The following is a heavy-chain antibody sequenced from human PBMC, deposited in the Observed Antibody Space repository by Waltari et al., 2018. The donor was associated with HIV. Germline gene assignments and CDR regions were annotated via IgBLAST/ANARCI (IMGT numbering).Heavy chain of an antibody. Sequence: QVQLNQSGPEVKKTGASVRVSCKTSGYTFSYYGICWVRQAPGQGPEWMGGSSGYDGNTKIAQKFQERRTLTSDISTSTTYMELKGLTADDTGVYYCARWGTATAGGMDVWGPGTTVTVSS. CDR3: ARWGTATAGGMDV. V-gene: IGHV1-18*01. CDR1: GYTFSYYG. CDR2: SSGYDGNT. D-gene: IGHD3-16*01. J-gene: IGHJ6*02.